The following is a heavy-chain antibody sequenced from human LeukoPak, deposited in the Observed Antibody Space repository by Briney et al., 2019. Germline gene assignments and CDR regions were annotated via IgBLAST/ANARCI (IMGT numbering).Heavy chain of an antibody. CDR2: IWYDGSNK. CDR3: AREMHGSGSYYQHWFDP. Sequence: PGRSLRLSCAASGFTFSSYGMHWVRQAPGKGLEWVAVIWYDGSNKYYADSVKGRFTISRDNSKNTLYLQMNSLRAEDTAVYYCAREMHGSGSYYQHWFDPWGQGTLVTVSS. J-gene: IGHJ5*02. CDR1: GFTFSSYG. D-gene: IGHD3-10*01. V-gene: IGHV3-33*01.